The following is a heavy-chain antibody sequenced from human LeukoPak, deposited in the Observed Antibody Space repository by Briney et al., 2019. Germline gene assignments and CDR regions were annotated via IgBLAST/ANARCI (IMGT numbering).Heavy chain of an antibody. Sequence: GGSLRLSCAASGFTFSSYSMNWVRQAPGKGLEWVSSISSSSYIYYADSVKGRFTISRDNAKNSLYLQMNSLRVEDTAVYYCAREAPTTVGSRSDTYDYWGQGTLVTVSS. D-gene: IGHD4-23*01. J-gene: IGHJ4*02. CDR3: AREAPTTVGSRSDTYDY. V-gene: IGHV3-21*01. CDR1: GFTFSSYS. CDR2: ISSSSYI.